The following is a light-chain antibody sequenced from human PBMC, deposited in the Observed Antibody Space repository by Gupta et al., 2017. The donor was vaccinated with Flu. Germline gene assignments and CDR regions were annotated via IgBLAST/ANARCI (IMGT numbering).Light chain of an antibody. CDR2: KAS. CDR3: MHSTRWPWT. V-gene: IGKV2-30*01. CDR1: ESLVYSDGDSY. J-gene: IGKJ1*01. Sequence: DAVLTQSPLSLPVTLGQPASISCRSSESLVYSDGDSYVSWFHQRPGQSPRRLIYKASNRDSGVPDRISGSGSVTDFTLTISRLEAEDVGVYYCMHSTRWPWTFGQGTKVEI.